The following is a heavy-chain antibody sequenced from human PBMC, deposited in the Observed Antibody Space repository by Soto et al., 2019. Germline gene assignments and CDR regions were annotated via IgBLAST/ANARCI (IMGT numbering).Heavy chain of an antibody. CDR3: AKYSTSSGSYYYYNMDV. V-gene: IGHV3-23*01. CDR2: ISGSGGST. D-gene: IGHD6-6*01. Sequence: EVQLLESGGGLVQPGGSLRLSCAASGLTFSSYAMSWVRQAPGKGLEWVSAISGSGGSTYCADSVKGRFTISRDNSKNTLYQQMNSLRAEDTAVYYCAKYSTSSGSYYYYNMDVWGQGTTVTVSS. CDR1: GLTFSSYA. J-gene: IGHJ6*02.